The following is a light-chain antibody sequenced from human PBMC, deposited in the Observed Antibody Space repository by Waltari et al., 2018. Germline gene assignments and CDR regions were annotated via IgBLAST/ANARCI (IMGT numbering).Light chain of an antibody. CDR1: QSVLYSSNNKNY. V-gene: IGKV4-1*01. CDR2: WAS. J-gene: IGKJ2*01. Sequence: DIVMTQSPDSLAVSLGERATINCKSSQSVLYSSNNKNYLAWYQQKPGQPPNLLIYWASTRESGVPDRFSGSGSGTDFTLTISGLQAEDVAVYYCQQYYRPPYTFGQGTKLEIK. CDR3: QQYYRPPYT.